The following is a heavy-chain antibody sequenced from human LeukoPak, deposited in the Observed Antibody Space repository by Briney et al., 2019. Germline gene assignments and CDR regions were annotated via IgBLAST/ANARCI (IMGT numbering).Heavy chain of an antibody. CDR3: AKGGKEMTTVTRNWFDP. CDR2: ISGSGGST. D-gene: IGHD4-17*01. CDR1: GFTFSSYS. J-gene: IGHJ5*02. Sequence: GGSLRLSCAASGFTFSSYSMSWVRQAPGKGLEWVSAISGSGGSTYYADSVKGRFTISRDNSKNTLYLQMNSLRAEDTAVYYCAKGGKEMTTVTRNWFDPWGQGTLVTVSS. V-gene: IGHV3-23*01.